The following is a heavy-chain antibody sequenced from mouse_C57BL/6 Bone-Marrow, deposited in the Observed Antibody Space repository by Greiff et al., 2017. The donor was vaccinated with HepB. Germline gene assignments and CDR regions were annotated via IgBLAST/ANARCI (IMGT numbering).Heavy chain of an antibody. D-gene: IGHD2-2*01. CDR1: GFNIKDDY. CDR2: IDPENGDT. J-gene: IGHJ3*02. Sequence: EVKLQESGAELVRPGASVKLSCTASGFNIKDDYMHWVKQRPEQGLEWIGWIDPENGDTEYASKFQGKATITADTSSNTAYLQLSSLTSEDTAVYYCTGGGLVAWGQGTLVTVSA. V-gene: IGHV14-4*01. CDR3: TGGGLVA.